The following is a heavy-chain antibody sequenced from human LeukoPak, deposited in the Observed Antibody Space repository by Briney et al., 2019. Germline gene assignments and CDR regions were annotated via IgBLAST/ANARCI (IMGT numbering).Heavy chain of an antibody. V-gene: IGHV4-59*08. J-gene: IGHJ4*02. CDR1: GGSISSYY. CDR3: ARGYSGYDRYFDY. Sequence: SETLSLTCTVSGGSISSYYWSWIRQPPGKGLEWIGYIYYSGSTNYNASLKSRVTISVDTSKNQVSLKLSSVTAADTAVYYCARGYSGYDRYFDYWGQGTLVTVSS. CDR2: IYYSGST. D-gene: IGHD5-12*01.